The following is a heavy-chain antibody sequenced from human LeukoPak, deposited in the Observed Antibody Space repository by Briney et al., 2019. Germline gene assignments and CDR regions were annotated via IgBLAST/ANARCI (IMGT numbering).Heavy chain of an antibody. J-gene: IGHJ4*02. D-gene: IGHD3-16*01. CDR3: AKDRVAVVGEYYFDY. V-gene: IGHV3-23*01. CDR2: ISGSGGST. CDR1: GFTLSSYA. Sequence: GGSLRLSCAASGFTLSSYAMSWVRQAPGKGLEWVSAISGSGGSTYYADSVKGRFTISRDNSKNTLYLQMNSLRAEDTAVYYCAKDRVAVVGEYYFDYWGQGTLVTVSS.